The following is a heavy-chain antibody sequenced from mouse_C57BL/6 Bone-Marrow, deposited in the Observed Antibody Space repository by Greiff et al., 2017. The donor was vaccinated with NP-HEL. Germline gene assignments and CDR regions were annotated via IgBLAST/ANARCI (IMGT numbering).Heavy chain of an antibody. V-gene: IGHV3-6*01. Sequence: GSISSSGLPTYIPSLKNRISITRDPSKNQFFLKLNSVTAEDTATYYCARAYGNYLDYWGQGTTLTVSS. J-gene: IGHJ2*01. CDR2: ISSSGLP. D-gene: IGHD2-10*02. CDR3: ARAYGNYLDY.